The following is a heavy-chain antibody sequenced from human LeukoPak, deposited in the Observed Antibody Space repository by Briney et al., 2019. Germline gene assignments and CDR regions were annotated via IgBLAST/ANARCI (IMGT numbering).Heavy chain of an antibody. J-gene: IGHJ4*02. CDR1: GFTFSTYV. CDR2: ISGSGVDT. D-gene: IGHD3-10*01. Sequence: GGSLRLSCAASGFTFSTYVMTWVRQAPGKGLEWVSGISGSGVDTHYADSVKGRFRISRDNSQNTLYLQLSSLRAEDTAVYYCASGTYRLGDYWGLGTLVTVSS. V-gene: IGHV3-23*01. CDR3: ASGTYRLGDY.